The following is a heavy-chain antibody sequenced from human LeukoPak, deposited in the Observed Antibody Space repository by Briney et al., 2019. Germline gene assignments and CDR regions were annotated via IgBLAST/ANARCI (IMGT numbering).Heavy chain of an antibody. CDR2: IYTSGST. CDR3: AREEFGYSSSWYGSAFDY. Sequence: PSETLSLTCTVSGGSISSYYWSWIRQPAGKGLEWIGRIYTSGSTNYNPSLKSRVTISVDTSKNQFSLKLSSVTAADTAVYYCAREEFGYSSSWYGSAFDYWGQGTLVTVSS. J-gene: IGHJ4*02. V-gene: IGHV4-4*07. D-gene: IGHD6-13*01. CDR1: GGSISSYY.